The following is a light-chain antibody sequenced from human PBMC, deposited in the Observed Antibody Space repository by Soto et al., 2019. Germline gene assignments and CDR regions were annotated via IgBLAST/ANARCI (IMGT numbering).Light chain of an antibody. Sequence: DIQMTQSPSTLSASVGDRVTITCRASQSISSWSAWYQQKPGKAPKLLIYDASSLESGVPSSLSGSASGTEFTLTISRMPPDDSATYYCQQYNTHSTFGHGTQVDIK. J-gene: IGKJ1*01. V-gene: IGKV1-5*01. CDR3: QQYNTHST. CDR1: QSISSW. CDR2: DAS.